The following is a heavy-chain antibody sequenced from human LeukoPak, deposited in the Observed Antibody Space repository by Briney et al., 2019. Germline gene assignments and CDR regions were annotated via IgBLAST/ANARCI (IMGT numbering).Heavy chain of an antibody. Sequence: GGSLRLSCAASGCTFSKNAMHWVRQAPGKGLEWVAVISVDGRDLYHADSVKGRFTISRDNSKNTLYLQMTSLRTDDTAVYYCARDKSAAADYYFDFWGQGTLVTVSS. J-gene: IGHJ4*02. CDR1: GCTFSKNA. V-gene: IGHV3-30*04. CDR2: ISVDGRDL. CDR3: ARDKSAAADYYFDF. D-gene: IGHD3-10*01.